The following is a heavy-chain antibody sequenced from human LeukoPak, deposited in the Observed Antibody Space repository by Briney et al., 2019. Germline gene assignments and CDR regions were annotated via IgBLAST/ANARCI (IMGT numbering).Heavy chain of an antibody. CDR2: IYTSGST. D-gene: IGHD3-22*01. CDR3: ASTLNYYDSSGYRRLKDY. Sequence: SETLSLTCTVSGGSISSGSYYWSWIRQPAGKGLEWIGRIYTSGSTNYNPSLKSRVTISVDTSKNQFSLKLSSVTAADTAVYYCASTLNYYDSSGYRRLKDYWGQGTLVTVSS. CDR1: GGSISSGSYY. V-gene: IGHV4-61*02. J-gene: IGHJ4*02.